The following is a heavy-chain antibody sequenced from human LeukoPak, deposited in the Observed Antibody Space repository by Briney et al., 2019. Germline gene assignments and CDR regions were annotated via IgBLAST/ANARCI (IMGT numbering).Heavy chain of an antibody. Sequence: SVKVSCKASGGTFSSYAISWVRQAPGQGLEWMGGIIPIFGTANYAQKFQGRVTITADESTSTAYMELSSLRSEATAVYYCASTPGYSGYGGAFDYWGQGTLVTVSS. CDR3: ASTPGYSGYGGAFDY. D-gene: IGHD5-12*01. J-gene: IGHJ4*02. V-gene: IGHV1-69*13. CDR1: GGTFSSYA. CDR2: IIPIFGTA.